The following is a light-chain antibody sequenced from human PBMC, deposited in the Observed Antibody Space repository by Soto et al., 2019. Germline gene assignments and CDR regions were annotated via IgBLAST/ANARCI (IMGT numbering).Light chain of an antibody. CDR1: QSGSSSY. Sequence: EIVLTQSPGTLSLSPGERATLSCRASQSGSSSYLAWYQQKPGQAPRLLIYGASSRATGIPDRFSGSGSGTDFTITISRLEPEDFAVYYCQQYGSSQLPFGGGTKVELK. J-gene: IGKJ4*01. V-gene: IGKV3-20*01. CDR3: QQYGSSQLP. CDR2: GAS.